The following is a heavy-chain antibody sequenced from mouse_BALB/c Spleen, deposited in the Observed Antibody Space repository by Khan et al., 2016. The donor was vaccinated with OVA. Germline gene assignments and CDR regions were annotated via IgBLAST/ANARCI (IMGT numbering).Heavy chain of an antibody. V-gene: IGHV1S132*01. J-gene: IGHJ3*01. Sequence: QVQLQQSGAELVKPGASVKLSCKTSGYTFTSYWIQWVKQRPGQGLGGIGQIFPGTGTTYSNENCKAKATLTVDTSSSTAYMQLSSLTSEDSAVYFCARGYFGNYEFAYWGQGTLVTVS. CDR2: IFPGTGTT. D-gene: IGHD2-1*01. CDR3: ARGYFGNYEFAY. CDR1: GYTFTSYW.